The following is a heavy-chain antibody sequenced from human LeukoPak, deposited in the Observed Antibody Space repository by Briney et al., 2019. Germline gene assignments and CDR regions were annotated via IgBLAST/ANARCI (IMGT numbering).Heavy chain of an antibody. CDR3: ARGPLSVYGDYPP. D-gene: IGHD4-17*01. V-gene: IGHV4-34*01. J-gene: IGHJ5*02. CDR1: GGSFSGYY. Sequence: SETLSLTCAVYGGSFSGYYWSWIRQPPGKGLEWIGEINHSGSTNYNPSLKSRVTISVDASKNQFSLKLSSVTAADTAVYYCARGPLSVYGDYPPWGQGTLVTVSS. CDR2: INHSGST.